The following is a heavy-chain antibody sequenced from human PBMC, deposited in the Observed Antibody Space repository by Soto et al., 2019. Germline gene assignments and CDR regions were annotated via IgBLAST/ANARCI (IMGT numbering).Heavy chain of an antibody. D-gene: IGHD3-10*01. CDR2: IIPIFGTA. J-gene: IGHJ6*02. Sequence: SVKVSCKASGGTFSSYAISWVRQAPGQGLEWMGGIIPIFGTANYAQKFQGRVTITADESTSTAYMELSSLRSEDTAVYYCARGGLWFGELLSDYYYGMDVWGQGTTVTVSS. V-gene: IGHV1-69*13. CDR1: GGTFSSYA. CDR3: ARGGLWFGELLSDYYYGMDV.